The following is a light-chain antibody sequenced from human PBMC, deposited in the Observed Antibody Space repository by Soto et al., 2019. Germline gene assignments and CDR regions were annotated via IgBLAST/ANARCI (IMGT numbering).Light chain of an antibody. V-gene: IGKV3-20*01. CDR2: RAS. CDR3: QQYGRSPTT. Sequence: EIVLTQSPGTLSLSPGERATLSCRASQSLSGNYLAWYQQKPGQAPRVLIYRASIRATGIPDRFSGSGSGTDFTLTISRLEPEDFAVYYCQQYGRSPTTFGQGTKVDIK. CDR1: QSLSGNY. J-gene: IGKJ1*01.